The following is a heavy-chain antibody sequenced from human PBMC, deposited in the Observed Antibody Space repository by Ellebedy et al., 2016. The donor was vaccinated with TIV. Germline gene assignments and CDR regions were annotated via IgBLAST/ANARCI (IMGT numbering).Heavy chain of an antibody. J-gene: IGHJ6*02. V-gene: IGHV3-48*04. D-gene: IGHD6-19*01. CDR3: ARVEVGRSGPSYGMDV. CDR1: GFTFSSYS. Sequence: GESLKISCAASGFTFSSYSMNWVRQAPGKGLEWVSYISSSSSTIYYADSVKGRFTISRDNAKNTLYLQMNSLRAEDTAVYYCARVEVGRSGPSYGMDVWGQGTTVTVSS. CDR2: ISSSSSTI.